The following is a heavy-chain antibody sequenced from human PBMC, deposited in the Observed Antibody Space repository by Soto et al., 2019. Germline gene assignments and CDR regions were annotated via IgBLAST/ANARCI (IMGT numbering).Heavy chain of an antibody. D-gene: IGHD2-15*01. CDR2: ISVEKGDT. Sequence: QVQVVQSGAEVKKPGASVKVACKASGYTFSTFGMSWVRQAPGQGLEWMGWISVEKGDTNSAQKFQDRVTMTTDTSTGTAYMELRSLTSDVTAVYYCSRCYCSVGSCFTCWHFALWGRGTLVTVSS. V-gene: IGHV1-18*01. J-gene: IGHJ2*01. CDR3: SRCYCSVGSCFTCWHFAL. CDR1: GYTFSTFG.